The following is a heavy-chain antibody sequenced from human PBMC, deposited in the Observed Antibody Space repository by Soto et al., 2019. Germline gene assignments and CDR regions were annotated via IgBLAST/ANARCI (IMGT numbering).Heavy chain of an antibody. CDR2: IYYSGST. D-gene: IGHD2-15*01. CDR3: ARSVVVVAALGPYFDY. V-gene: IGHV4-31*03. J-gene: IGHJ4*02. CDR1: GGSISSGGYY. Sequence: QVQLQESGPGLVKPSQTLSLTCTVSGGSISSGGYYWSWIRQHPGKGLEWIGYIYYSGSTYYNPSRKSRVTISVDTSKNQFSLKLSSVTAADTAVYYCARSVVVVAALGPYFDYWGQGTLVTVSS.